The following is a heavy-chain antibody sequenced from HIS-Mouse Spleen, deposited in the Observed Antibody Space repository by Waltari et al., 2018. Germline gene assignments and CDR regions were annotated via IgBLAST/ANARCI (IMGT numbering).Heavy chain of an antibody. D-gene: IGHD6-6*01. Sequence: QVQLVQSGAEVKKPGASVKVSCKASGYTFTGYYMHWVRQAPGQGLEWMGWINPNSGGTNDAQKFQGRVTMTRDTSISTAYMELSRLRSDDTAVYYCAREAYSSSSYFDYWGQGTLVTVSS. CDR2: INPNSGGT. CDR3: AREAYSSSSYFDY. J-gene: IGHJ4*02. CDR1: GYTFTGYY. V-gene: IGHV1-2*02.